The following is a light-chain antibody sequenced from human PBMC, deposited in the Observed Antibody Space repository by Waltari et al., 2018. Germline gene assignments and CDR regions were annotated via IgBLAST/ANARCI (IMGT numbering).Light chain of an antibody. CDR1: QSISIW. J-gene: IGKJ1*01. Sequence: DIQMTQAPSTLSASVGDRVTITCRASQSISIWLAWYQQKPGKAPNLLIYKASSLDSGVPSRFSGSGSETEFTLTISSLQPEDFATYYCQQYNTFPWTFGQGTKVEIK. V-gene: IGKV1-5*03. CDR3: QQYNTFPWT. CDR2: KAS.